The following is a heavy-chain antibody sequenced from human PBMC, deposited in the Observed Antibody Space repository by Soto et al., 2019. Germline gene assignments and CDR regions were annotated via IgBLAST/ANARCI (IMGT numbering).Heavy chain of an antibody. CDR2: IYYSGST. CDR3: ARLYSSGYFDY. J-gene: IGHJ4*02. Sequence: ASETLSLTFTVSCGSISNYYWSLFRQPPGKGLEWIGYIYYSGSTNYNPSLKSRVTISVDTSKNQFSLKLSSVTAADTAVYYCARLYSSGYFDYWGQGTLVTVSS. CDR1: CGSISNYY. D-gene: IGHD3-22*01. V-gene: IGHV4-59*08.